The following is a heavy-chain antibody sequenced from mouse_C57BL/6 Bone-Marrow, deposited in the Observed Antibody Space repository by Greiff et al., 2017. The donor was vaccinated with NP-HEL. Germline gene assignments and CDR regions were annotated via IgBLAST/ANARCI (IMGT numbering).Heavy chain of an antibody. Sequence: QVQLKQPGAELVKPGASVKLSCKASGYTFTSYWMHWVKQRPGQGLEWIGMIHPNSGSTNYNEKFKSKATLTVDKSSSTAYIQLSSLTSEDSAVYYCARTWALRPFAYWGQGTLVTVSA. CDR2: IHPNSGST. J-gene: IGHJ3*01. CDR3: ARTWALRPFAY. D-gene: IGHD2-12*01. V-gene: IGHV1-64*01. CDR1: GYTFTSYW.